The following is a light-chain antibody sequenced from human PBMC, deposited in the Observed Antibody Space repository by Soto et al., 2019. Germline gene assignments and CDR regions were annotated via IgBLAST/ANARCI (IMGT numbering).Light chain of an antibody. CDR3: QQSYSTPQT. Sequence: DIQMTQSPSSLSASVGDRVTITCRASQSITSYLNWYQQKPGKAPNLLIYSASTLQSGVPSRFSGSRSGTDFTLTIGSLQPEDFATYFCQQSYSTPQTFGQGTKLEI. CDR1: QSITSY. V-gene: IGKV1-39*01. J-gene: IGKJ2*01. CDR2: SAS.